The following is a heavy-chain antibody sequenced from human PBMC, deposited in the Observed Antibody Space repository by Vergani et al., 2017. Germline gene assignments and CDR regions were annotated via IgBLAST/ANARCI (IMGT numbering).Heavy chain of an antibody. J-gene: IGHJ6*03. CDR2: ISSSGSTI. D-gene: IGHD5-24*01. CDR3: ARAEGHEDEYYYYMDV. Sequence: QVQLVESAGGVVQPGGSLRLSCAASGFTFSNFGMHWIRQAPGKGLEWVSYISSSGSTIYYADSVKGRFTISRDNAKNSLYLQMNSLRAEDTAVYYCARAEGHEDEYYYYMDVWGKGTTVTVSS. V-gene: IGHV3-11*01. CDR1: GFTFSNFG.